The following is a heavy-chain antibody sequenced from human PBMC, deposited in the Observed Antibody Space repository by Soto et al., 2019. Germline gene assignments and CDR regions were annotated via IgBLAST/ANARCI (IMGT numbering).Heavy chain of an antibody. CDR2: IIPIFGTT. D-gene: IGHD5-12*01. CDR1: RGTFSNYA. V-gene: IGHV1-69*13. Sequence: ASVKVSCKASRGTFSNYAIGWVRQAPGQGLEWVGGIIPIFGTTNYAQNFQGRVTITADESTSTAYMELSSLRSDDTAVYYCARDRGYSAYSLDYWGQGTLVTVSS. J-gene: IGHJ4*02. CDR3: ARDRGYSAYSLDY.